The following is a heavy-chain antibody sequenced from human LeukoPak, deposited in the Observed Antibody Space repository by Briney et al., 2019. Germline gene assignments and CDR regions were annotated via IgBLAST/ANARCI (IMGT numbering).Heavy chain of an antibody. CDR1: GYTFTSYA. D-gene: IGHD2-2*01. CDR3: ARAGGYCGSTNCPYYFDY. CDR2: MNPNSGNT. Sequence: ASVKVSCKASGYTFTSYAMNWVRQATGQGPEWMGWMNPNSGNTGYAQKFQGRVTMTRNTSISTAYMELSSLRSEDTAVYYCARAGGYCGSTNCPYYFDYWGQETLVTVSS. J-gene: IGHJ4*02. V-gene: IGHV1-8*02.